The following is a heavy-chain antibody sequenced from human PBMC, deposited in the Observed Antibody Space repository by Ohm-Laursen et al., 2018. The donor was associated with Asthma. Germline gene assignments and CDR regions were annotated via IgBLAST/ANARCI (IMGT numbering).Heavy chain of an antibody. Sequence: PSETLSLTCTVSGDSISRGNNYWSWIRQHPVKGLEWIGYIYYSGITYSNPSLRSRVTISVDTSKNQFSLNLTSVTAADTAVYYCARGSFYFESTGYYFFDHWGQGALVTVSS. J-gene: IGHJ4*02. CDR2: IYYSGIT. CDR3: ARGSFYFESTGYYFFDH. D-gene: IGHD3-22*01. CDR1: GDSISRGNNY. V-gene: IGHV4-31*03.